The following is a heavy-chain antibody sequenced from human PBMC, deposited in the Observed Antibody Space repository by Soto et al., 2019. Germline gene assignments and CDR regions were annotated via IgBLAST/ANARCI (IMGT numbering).Heavy chain of an antibody. CDR2: IRNKANSYFA. J-gene: IGHJ6*02. CDR1: GFSFSKYA. CDR3: ARVKLYGTTPNPGTDV. Sequence: GGSLRLSCAASGFSFSKYAMIWVRQAPGKGQDWIDGIRNKANSYFAEYSASMKGRFTISRDNSNNLLFLQMNSLKTEDSAVYSCARVKLYGTTPNPGTDVWGRGTTVNVSS. V-gene: IGHV3-72*01. D-gene: IGHD2-8*01.